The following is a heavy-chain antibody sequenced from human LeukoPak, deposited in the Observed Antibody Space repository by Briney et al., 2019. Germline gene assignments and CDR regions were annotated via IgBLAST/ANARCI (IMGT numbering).Heavy chain of an antibody. V-gene: IGHV3-64*02. CDR2: ISSDGIST. J-gene: IGHJ4*02. CDR1: GFTFSSYA. D-gene: IGHD3-9*01. Sequence: QPGGSLRLSCSASGFTFSSYAMHWVRQAPGKGLEYVSAISSDGISTFYADSVKGRFTISRDNSKNTLYLQMGSLRAEDMAVYYCARGNTLTGYSRYWGQGTLVTVSS. CDR3: ARGNTLTGYSRY.